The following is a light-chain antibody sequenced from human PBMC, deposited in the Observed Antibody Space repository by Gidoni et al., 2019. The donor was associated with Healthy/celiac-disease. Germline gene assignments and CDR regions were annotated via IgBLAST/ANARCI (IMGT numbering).Light chain of an antibody. Sequence: DIVMPQSPLSLTVTPGEPASISCRSSQSLLHSNGYNYLDWYLQKPGQSPQLLIYLGSNRASGVPDRFSGSGSGTDFTLKISRVEAEDVGVYYCMQALQTPTFGGXTKVEIK. CDR3: MQALQTPT. CDR1: QSLLHSNGYNY. V-gene: IGKV2-28*01. CDR2: LGS. J-gene: IGKJ4*01.